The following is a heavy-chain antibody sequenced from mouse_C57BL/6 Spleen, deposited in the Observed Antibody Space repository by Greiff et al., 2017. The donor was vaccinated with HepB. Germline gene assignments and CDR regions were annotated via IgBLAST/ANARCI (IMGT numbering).Heavy chain of an antibody. CDR2: INPNNGGT. CDR3: ARSDSSGFDY. Sequence: VQLKQSGPELVKPGASVKIPCKASGYTFTDYNMDWVKQSHGTSLEWIGDINPNNGGTIYNQTFNGKATLTVDKSSSTAYMEIRSLTSEDTAVDYCARSDSSGFDYWGQGTTLTVSS. V-gene: IGHV1-18*01. CDR1: GYTFTDYN. J-gene: IGHJ2*01. D-gene: IGHD3-2*02.